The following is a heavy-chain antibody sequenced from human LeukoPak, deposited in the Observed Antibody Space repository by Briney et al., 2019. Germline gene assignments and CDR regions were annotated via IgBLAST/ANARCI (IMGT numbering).Heavy chain of an antibody. CDR3: ARRGMTYYDYVWGSYRYPPSDYFDY. V-gene: IGHV4-39*01. J-gene: IGHJ4*02. CDR1: GGSISSSSYY. D-gene: IGHD3-16*02. Sequence: PSETLSLTCTVSGGSISSSSYYWGWIRQPPGKGLEWIGSIYYSGSTYYNPSLKSRVTISVDTSKNQFSLKLSSVTAADTAVYYCARRGMTYYDYVWGSYRYPPSDYFDYWGQGTLVTVSS. CDR2: IYYSGST.